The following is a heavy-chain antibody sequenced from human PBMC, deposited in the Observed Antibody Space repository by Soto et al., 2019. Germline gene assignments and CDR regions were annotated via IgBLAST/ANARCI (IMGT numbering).Heavy chain of an antibody. D-gene: IGHD6-13*01. J-gene: IGHJ4*02. V-gene: IGHV4-59*08. CDR2: IYDSGST. CDR1: GGSISSSY. CDR3: ARQLSY. Sequence: QVQLQESGPGLVKPSETLSLTCTVSGGSISSSYWSWIRQPPRKGLEWIGYIYDSGSTYYNSSLKSRVPMSVYTSKSQFSLKLASAAAADPPVYHCARQLSYWGQGAPVTVFS.